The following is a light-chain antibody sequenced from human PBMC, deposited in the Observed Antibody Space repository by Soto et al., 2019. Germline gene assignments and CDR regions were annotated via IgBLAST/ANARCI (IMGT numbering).Light chain of an antibody. Sequence: QSALTQPASVSGSPGQSIIISCTGTSSDVGSYNLVSWYQQQAGKAPKLMIYEGSKRPSGISNRFSASKSGNTASLTISGLQAEDEADYYCCSFAGSSTLIFGGGTKLTVL. CDR1: SSDVGSYNL. CDR3: CSFAGSSTLI. J-gene: IGLJ2*01. V-gene: IGLV2-23*01. CDR2: EGS.